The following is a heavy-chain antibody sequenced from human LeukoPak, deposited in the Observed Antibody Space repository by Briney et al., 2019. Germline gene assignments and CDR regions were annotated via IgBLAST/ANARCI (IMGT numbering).Heavy chain of an antibody. V-gene: IGHV3-48*03. Sequence: GGSLRLSCAASGFTFSSYEMNWVRQAPGKGLEWVSYISSSGSTIYCADSVKGRFTISRDNAKNSLYLQMNSLRAEDTAVYYCARDPLSSSSFDLWGQGTLVTVSS. CDR2: ISSSGSTI. CDR1: GFTFSSYE. D-gene: IGHD6-13*01. J-gene: IGHJ4*02. CDR3: ARDPLSSSSFDL.